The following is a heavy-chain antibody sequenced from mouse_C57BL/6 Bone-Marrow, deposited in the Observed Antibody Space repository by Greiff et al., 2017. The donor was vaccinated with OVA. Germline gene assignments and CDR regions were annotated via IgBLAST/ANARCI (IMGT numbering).Heavy chain of an antibody. Sequence: VHVKQSGAELVRPGASVKLSCTASGFNIKDYYMHWVKQRPEQGLEWIGRIDPEDGDTEYAPKFQGKATMTADTSSNTAYLQLSSLTSEDTAVYYCTTPSLYYGSSYRDYWGQGTTLTVSS. CDR1: GFNIKDYY. CDR2: IDPEDGDT. D-gene: IGHD1-1*01. V-gene: IGHV14-1*01. J-gene: IGHJ2*01. CDR3: TTPSLYYGSSYRDY.